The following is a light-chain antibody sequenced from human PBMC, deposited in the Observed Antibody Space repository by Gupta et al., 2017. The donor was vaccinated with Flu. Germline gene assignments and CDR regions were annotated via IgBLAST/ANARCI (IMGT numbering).Light chain of an antibody. Sequence: ITIACTGTSSDVGAYNYVSWYQQHPGKAPKLMIYEVSNRLSGVSNRFSGAKSGNTASLTISGLQAEDEADYYCSSYTSTITLVVFGGGTKLTVL. CDR2: EVS. CDR3: SSYTSTITLVV. V-gene: IGLV2-14*01. J-gene: IGLJ3*02. CDR1: SSDVGAYNY.